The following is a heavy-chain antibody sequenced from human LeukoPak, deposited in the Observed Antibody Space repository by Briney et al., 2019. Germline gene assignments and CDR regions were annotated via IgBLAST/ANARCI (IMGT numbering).Heavy chain of an antibody. CDR3: AKGYDYYVDV. CDR1: GFTFSSYS. CDR2: ISGSSSCI. V-gene: IGHV3-21*01. Sequence: GGSLRLSCAASGFTFSSYSMNWVRQAPGKGLEWVSSISGSSSCIYYADSVKGRFTISRDNPKNTLYVQMNSLRAEDTAVYYCAKGYDYYVDVWGRGTTVTISS. D-gene: IGHD2-2*01. J-gene: IGHJ6*03.